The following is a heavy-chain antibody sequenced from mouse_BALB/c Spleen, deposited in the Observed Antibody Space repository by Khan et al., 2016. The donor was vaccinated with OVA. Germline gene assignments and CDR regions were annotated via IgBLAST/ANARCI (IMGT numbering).Heavy chain of an antibody. Sequence: VQLQQSGAELARPGASVKMSCKASGYTFTSYTIHWIKKRPGQGLEWIGYINPSNDYTNYNQKFKDKATLTTDKSSTTAYLRLSSLTSDDSAVYNCVREGAYHRNDGWFAYWGQGTLVTVSA. CDR2: INPSNDYT. D-gene: IGHD2-14*01. CDR1: GYTFTSYT. CDR3: VREGAYHRNDGWFAY. V-gene: IGHV1-4*01. J-gene: IGHJ3*01.